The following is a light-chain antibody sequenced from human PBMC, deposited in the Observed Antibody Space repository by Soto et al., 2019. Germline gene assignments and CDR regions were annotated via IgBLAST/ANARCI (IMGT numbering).Light chain of an antibody. V-gene: IGKV3D-20*02. J-gene: IGKJ4*01. CDR2: GAS. CDR1: QSVSSSY. CDR3: QQRYNWPLT. Sequence: EIVMTHSPGTLSLSPGERATLSCRASQSVSSSYLAWYQQKPGQAPRLLIYGASNGATGTPARFSGAGSGTDFTLTISSLEPEDFAVYYCQQRYNWPLTFGGGTKVDIK.